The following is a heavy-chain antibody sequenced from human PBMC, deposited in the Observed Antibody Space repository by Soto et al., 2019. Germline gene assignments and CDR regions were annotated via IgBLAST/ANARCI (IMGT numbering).Heavy chain of an antibody. CDR2: IYYSGST. D-gene: IGHD3-9*01. Sequence: PSETLSLTCIVSGGSISSYYWSWIRQPPGKGLEWIGYIYYSGSTNYNPSLKSRVTISVDTSKNQFSLKLSSVTAADTAVYYCASRRDILTGYYTNWGQGTLVTVSS. CDR3: ASRRDILTGYYTN. V-gene: IGHV4-59*01. CDR1: GGSISSYY. J-gene: IGHJ4*02.